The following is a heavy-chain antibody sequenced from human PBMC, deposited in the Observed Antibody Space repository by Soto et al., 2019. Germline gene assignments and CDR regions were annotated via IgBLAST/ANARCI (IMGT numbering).Heavy chain of an antibody. Sequence: LRLSCAASGFTFSSYWMHWVRQAPGKGLVWVSRINSAGSSTSYADSVKGRFTISRDNAKNTLYLQMNSLRAEDTAVYCCVLRFLEWSYIDYWGQGTLVTVSS. V-gene: IGHV3-74*01. J-gene: IGHJ4*02. CDR2: INSAGSST. CDR1: GFTFSSYW. D-gene: IGHD3-3*01. CDR3: VLRFLEWSYIDY.